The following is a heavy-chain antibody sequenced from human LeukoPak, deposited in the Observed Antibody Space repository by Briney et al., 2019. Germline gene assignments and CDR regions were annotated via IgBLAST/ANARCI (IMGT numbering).Heavy chain of an antibody. D-gene: IGHD3-10*01. CDR2: FRAYNGNT. Sequence: ASVKVSCKASGYTFTSYGISWVRQAPGQRLEWMGWFRAYNGNTNYAQKRQGRVTMTTDTSTSTAYMELRSLRSDDTAVYYCARDLVVRGLRPNWFDPWGQGTLVTVSS. J-gene: IGHJ5*02. V-gene: IGHV1-18*01. CDR1: GYTFTSYG. CDR3: ARDLVVRGLRPNWFDP.